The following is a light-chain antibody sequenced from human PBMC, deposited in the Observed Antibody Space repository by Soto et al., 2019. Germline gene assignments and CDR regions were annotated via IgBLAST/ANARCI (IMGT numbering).Light chain of an antibody. CDR3: QQASSFPLT. V-gene: IGKV1-12*01. J-gene: IGKJ4*01. Sequence: IQMTQSPSSVSAAVGDRVTITCRASQVISSWLAWYQQRPGTAPKLLIYGATTLRSGVPSRFSGSESGTLFTLTITSLQPEDSATYYCQQASSFPLTFVGGTKVEIQ. CDR2: GAT. CDR1: QVISSW.